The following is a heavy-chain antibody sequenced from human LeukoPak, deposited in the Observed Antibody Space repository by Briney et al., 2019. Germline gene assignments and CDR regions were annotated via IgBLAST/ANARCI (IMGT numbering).Heavy chain of an antibody. J-gene: IGHJ4*02. CDR1: GFTFSSYG. D-gene: IGHD1-26*01. CDR3: ASEAYSGSYPADDY. V-gene: IGHV3-21*01. Sequence: GGFLRLSCAASGFTFSSYGMPWVRQAPGKGLEWVSSISSSSSYIYYADSVKGRFTISRDNAKNSLYLQMNSLRAEDTAVYYCASEAYSGSYPADDYWGQGTLVTVSS. CDR2: ISSSSSYI.